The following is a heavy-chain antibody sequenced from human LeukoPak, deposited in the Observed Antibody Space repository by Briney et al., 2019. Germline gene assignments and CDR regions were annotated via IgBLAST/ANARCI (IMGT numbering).Heavy chain of an antibody. V-gene: IGHV3-23*01. J-gene: IGHJ1*01. D-gene: IGHD6-19*01. CDR3: AYLKQWLAEYFQH. CDR1: GFTFSSYA. Sequence: PGGSLRPSCAASGFTFSSYAMHWVRQAPGKGLEWVSAISGSGGSTYYADSVKGRFTISRDNSKNTLYLQMNSLRAEDTAVYYCAYLKQWLAEYFQHWGQGTLVTVSS. CDR2: ISGSGGST.